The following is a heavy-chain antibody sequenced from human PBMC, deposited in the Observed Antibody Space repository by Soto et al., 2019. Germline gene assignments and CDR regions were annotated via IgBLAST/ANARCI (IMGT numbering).Heavy chain of an antibody. CDR1: GYTFTSYA. Sequence: GASVKVSCKASGYTFTSYAMHWVRQAPGQRLEWMGWINAGNGNTKYSQKFQGRVTITRDTSASTAYMELSSLRSEDTAVYYCARDQGIAAAGTGYYFDYWGQGTLVTVSS. CDR3: ARDQGIAAAGTGYYFDY. J-gene: IGHJ4*02. CDR2: INAGNGNT. V-gene: IGHV1-3*01. D-gene: IGHD6-13*01.